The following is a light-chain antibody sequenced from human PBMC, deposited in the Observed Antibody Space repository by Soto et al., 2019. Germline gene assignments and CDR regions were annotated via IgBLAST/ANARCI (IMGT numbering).Light chain of an antibody. J-gene: IGLJ2*01. V-gene: IGLV2-14*03. CDR3: TSWTTSTTMI. Sequence: QSALTQPASVSGSPGQSITISCTGTSSDIGAYNFVSWYQQHPGKAPKLMLYDVNIRPSGVSNRFSGSKSGNTASLTISGPQADDEADYYCTSWTTSTTMIFGGGTKLTVL. CDR2: DVN. CDR1: SSDIGAYNF.